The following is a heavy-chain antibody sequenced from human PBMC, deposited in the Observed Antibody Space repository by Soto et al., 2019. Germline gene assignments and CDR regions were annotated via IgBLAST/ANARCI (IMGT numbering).Heavy chain of an antibody. CDR3: AREGGYCISTSCSYYYYYGMDV. V-gene: IGHV3-53*01. D-gene: IGHD2-2*01. J-gene: IGHJ6*02. CDR1: GLTESSNY. Sequence: XGSLSLSCAAPGLTESSNYMSWVRQAPGKGLEWVSVIYSGGSTYYADSVKGRFTISRDNSKNTLYLQMNSLRAEDTAVYYCAREGGYCISTSCSYYYYYGMDVWGQGTTVTV. CDR2: IYSGGST.